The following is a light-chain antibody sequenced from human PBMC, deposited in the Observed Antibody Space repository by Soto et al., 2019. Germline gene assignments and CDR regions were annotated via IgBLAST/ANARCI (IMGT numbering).Light chain of an antibody. CDR3: NSYTRTTALRL. CDR1: SSDIGSYNY. J-gene: IGLJ2*01. CDR2: DVS. Sequence: QSALTQPASVSGSPGQSITISCTGSSSDIGSYNYVSWYQHHPGKAPKVMIYDVSIRPSGVSDRFSASKSGNTASLTISGLQAEDEAAYYCNSYTRTTALRLFGGGTKLTVL. V-gene: IGLV2-14*03.